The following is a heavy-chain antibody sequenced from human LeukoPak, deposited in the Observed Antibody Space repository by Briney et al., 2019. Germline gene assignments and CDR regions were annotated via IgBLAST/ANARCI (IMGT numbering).Heavy chain of an antibody. D-gene: IGHD1-1*01. CDR1: GFTFSSYS. J-gene: IGHJ4*02. V-gene: IGHV3-48*04. CDR2: ISSSSTI. CDR3: ARVQLVEAYFDY. Sequence: PGGSLRLSCAASGFTFSSYSMNWVRQAPGKGLEWVSYISSSSTIYYADSVKGRFTISRDNAKNSLYLQMNSLRAEDTAVYYCARVQLVEAYFDYWGQGTLVTVSS.